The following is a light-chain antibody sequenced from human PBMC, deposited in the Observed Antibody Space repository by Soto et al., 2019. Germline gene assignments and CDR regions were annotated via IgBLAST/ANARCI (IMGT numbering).Light chain of an antibody. CDR1: QSIGSY. CDR2: AAS. J-gene: IGKJ1*01. Sequence: DIQMTQSPSSLSASLGDRVTITCRASQSIGSYLNWYQQKPGKAPKLLIYAASSLQSGVPSRFSGSGSGTEFTLTISSLQPDDFATYYCQQYNSYSSWTFGQGTKVDIK. V-gene: IGKV1-39*01. CDR3: QQYNSYSSWT.